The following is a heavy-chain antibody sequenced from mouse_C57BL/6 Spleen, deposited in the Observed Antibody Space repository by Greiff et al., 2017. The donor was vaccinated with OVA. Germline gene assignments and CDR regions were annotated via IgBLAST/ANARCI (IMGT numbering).Heavy chain of an antibody. CDR1: GYAFSSSW. V-gene: IGHV1-82*01. Sequence: LVESGPELVKPGASVKISCKASGYAFSSSWMNWVKQRPGKGLEWIGRIYPGDGDTNYNGKFKGKATLTADKSSSTAYMQLSSLTSEDSAVYFCARAYGSSYAMDYWGQGTSVTVSS. CDR3: ARAYGSSYAMDY. CDR2: IYPGDGDT. D-gene: IGHD1-1*01. J-gene: IGHJ4*01.